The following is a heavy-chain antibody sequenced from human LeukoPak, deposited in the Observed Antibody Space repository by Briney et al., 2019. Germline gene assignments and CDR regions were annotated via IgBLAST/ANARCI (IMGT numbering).Heavy chain of an antibody. J-gene: IGHJ3*02. D-gene: IGHD2-21*02. Sequence: SETLPLTCTVSGGSISSSSYYWGWIRQPPGKGLEWIGTIYYRGSTYYNPSLKSRVTISVDTSEKQFSLKLSSVTAADTAVYYCARHEAAYCGGDCYLRAFDIWGQGTMVTVSS. CDR3: ARHEAAYCGGDCYLRAFDI. CDR2: IYYRGST. CDR1: GGSISSSSYY. V-gene: IGHV4-39*01.